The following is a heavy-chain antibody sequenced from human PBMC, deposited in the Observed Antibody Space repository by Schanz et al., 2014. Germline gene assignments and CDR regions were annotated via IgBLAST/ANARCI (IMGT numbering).Heavy chain of an antibody. J-gene: IGHJ4*02. CDR3: ARDQSPYTNSSDVRYFDY. D-gene: IGHD6-6*01. V-gene: IGHV1-69*08. CDR2: IIPILDVG. Sequence: QVQLVQSEAEVKKPGSSVKVSCKASGGTFSSYTISWVRQAPGQGLEWMGRIIPILDVGNYAQQFQGRVTITADKSTFTAYMDVSSLRSEDTAVYYCARDQSPYTNSSDVRYFDYWGQGSLVTVSS. CDR1: GGTFSSYT.